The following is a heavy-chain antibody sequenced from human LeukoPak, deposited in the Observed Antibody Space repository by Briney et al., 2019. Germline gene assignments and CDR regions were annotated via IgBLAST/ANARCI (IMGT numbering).Heavy chain of an antibody. V-gene: IGHV3-53*01. J-gene: IGHJ4*02. CDR2: IYSGGST. D-gene: IGHD6-13*01. CDR1: GFTLSSYG. Sequence: GGSLRLSCAASGFTLSSYGMHWVRQAPGKGLEWVSVIYSGGSTYYADSVKGRFTISRDNSKNTLYLQMNSLRAEDTAVYYCARGSAAAADYWGQGTLVTVSS. CDR3: ARGSAAAADY.